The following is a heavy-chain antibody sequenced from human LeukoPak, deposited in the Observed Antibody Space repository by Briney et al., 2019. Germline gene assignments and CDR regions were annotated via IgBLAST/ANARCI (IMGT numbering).Heavy chain of an antibody. V-gene: IGHV1-24*01. CDR3: ATGLGGSFLARTTDY. CDR2: FDPEDGET. Sequence: ASVKVSCKVSGYTLTELSMHWVRQAPGKGLEWMGGFDPEDGETIYAQKFQGRVTMTEDTSTDTAYMELSSLRSEDTAVYYCATGLGGSFLARTTDYWGQGTLVTVSS. D-gene: IGHD1-26*01. CDR1: GYTLTELS. J-gene: IGHJ4*02.